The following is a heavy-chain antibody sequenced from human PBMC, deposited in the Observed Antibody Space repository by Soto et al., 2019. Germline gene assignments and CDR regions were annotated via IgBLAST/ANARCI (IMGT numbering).Heavy chain of an antibody. D-gene: IGHD6-13*01. CDR2: KGYDGSKK. CDR1: GFTFSSYG. J-gene: IGHJ6*02. Sequence: QVQLVESGGGVVQPGRSLRLSCAASGFTFSSYGMHWVRQAPGKGLEWVAVKGYDGSKKYYADSVKGRFTTPRDNSKNTLYLQMNSLRAEDTAVYYCARPKESSRVYGMDVWGQGTTVTVSS. CDR3: ARPKESSRVYGMDV. V-gene: IGHV3-33*01.